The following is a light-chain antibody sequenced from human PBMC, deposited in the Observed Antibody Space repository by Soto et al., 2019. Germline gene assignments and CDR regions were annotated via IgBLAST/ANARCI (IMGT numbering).Light chain of an antibody. J-gene: IGKJ5*01. CDR2: DAS. Sequence: DIQMTQSPSSLSASVGNRFTITFRASQSISTYLNWYQKKPGKAPNLLIYDASRLQSGVPSRFSGSGGGTDFTLSISSVQPEDFATYFCQQSYMDPITFGQGTRLEI. V-gene: IGKV1-39*01. CDR3: QQSYMDPIT. CDR1: QSISTY.